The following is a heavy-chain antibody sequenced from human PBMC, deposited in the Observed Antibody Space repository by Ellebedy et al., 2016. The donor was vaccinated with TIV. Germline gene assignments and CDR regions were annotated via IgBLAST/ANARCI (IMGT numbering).Heavy chain of an antibody. Sequence: MPSETLSLTCAVYGGSFSGYYWSWIRQPPGKGLEWIGEINHSGSTNYNPSLKSRVTISVDTSKNQFSLKLSSVTAADTAVYYCARAGPNDYATGWYFDLWGRGTLVTVSS. J-gene: IGHJ2*01. D-gene: IGHD4-17*01. CDR1: GGSFSGYY. CDR3: ARAGPNDYATGWYFDL. V-gene: IGHV4-34*01. CDR2: INHSGST.